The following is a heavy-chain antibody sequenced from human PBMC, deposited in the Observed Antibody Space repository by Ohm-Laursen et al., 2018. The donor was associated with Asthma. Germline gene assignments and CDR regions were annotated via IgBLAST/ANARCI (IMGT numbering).Heavy chain of an antibody. Sequence: SVKVSCKASGYTFTSYYMHWVRQAPGQGLEWMGGIIPIFGTANYAQKFQGRVTITADESTSTAYMELSSLRSDDTAVYYCVRDVVDRFDFWGQGSLVIVSS. CDR2: IIPIFGTA. V-gene: IGHV1-69*13. D-gene: IGHD2-21*01. CDR3: VRDVVDRFDF. J-gene: IGHJ4*02. CDR1: GYTFTSYY.